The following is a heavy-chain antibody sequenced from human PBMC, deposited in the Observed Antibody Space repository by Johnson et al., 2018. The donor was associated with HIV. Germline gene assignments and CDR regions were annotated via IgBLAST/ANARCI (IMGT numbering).Heavy chain of an antibody. CDR3: ARIVRMTTVVIGDAFDI. J-gene: IGHJ3*02. V-gene: IGHV3-66*02. CDR1: GFTFSDHY. Sequence: VQLVESGGGLVQPGGSLRLSCAASGFTFSDHYMSWIRQTPGKGLEWVSVIFTVGDVYYADSVKGRFTISRDNSKNTLYLQMNSLRAEDTAVYYGARIVRMTTVVIGDAFDIWGQGTKVTVSS. CDR2: IFTVGDV. D-gene: IGHD4-23*01.